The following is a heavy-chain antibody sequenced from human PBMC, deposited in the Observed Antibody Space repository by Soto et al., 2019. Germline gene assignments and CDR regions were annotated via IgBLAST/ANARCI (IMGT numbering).Heavy chain of an antibody. J-gene: IGHJ6*02. D-gene: IGHD6-13*01. V-gene: IGHV3-30*18. CDR1: GFTVSSYC. CDR2: ISYDGSNK. Sequence: PXESLTLSCGASGFTVSSYCMHWVRQAPGKGLEWVAVISYDGSNKYYADSVKGRFTISRDNSKNTLYLQMNSLRAEDTAVYYCAKDQHPRPYSSSWNGDYYYYYGMDVWGQGTTVTVSS. CDR3: AKDQHPRPYSSSWNGDYYYYYGMDV.